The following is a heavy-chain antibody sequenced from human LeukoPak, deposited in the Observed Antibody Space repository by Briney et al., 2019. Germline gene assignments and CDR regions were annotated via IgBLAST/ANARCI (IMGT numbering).Heavy chain of an antibody. Sequence: GGSLRLSCAASGFTFSSYSMNWVRQAPGKGLEWVSSISSSSSYIYYADSMKGRFTISRDNAKNSLCLQMNSLRAEDTAVYYCARDPYSGLFDYWGQGTLITVSS. CDR3: ARDPYSGLFDY. D-gene: IGHD4-11*01. CDR1: GFTFSSYS. J-gene: IGHJ4*02. CDR2: ISSSSSYI. V-gene: IGHV3-21*01.